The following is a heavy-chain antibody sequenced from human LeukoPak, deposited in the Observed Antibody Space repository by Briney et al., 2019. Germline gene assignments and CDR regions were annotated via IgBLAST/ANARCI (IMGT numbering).Heavy chain of an antibody. CDR1: GGSISSSSYY. D-gene: IGHD2-15*01. CDR2: IYYSGST. CDR3: AGPRRYCSGGSCYNWFDP. Sequence: PSETLSLTCTVSGGSISSSSYYWGWIRQPPGKGLEWIGSIYYSGSTYYNPSLKSRVTISVDTSKNQFSLKLSSVTAADTAVYYCAGPRRYCSGGSCYNWFDPWGQGTLVTVSS. V-gene: IGHV4-39*01. J-gene: IGHJ5*02.